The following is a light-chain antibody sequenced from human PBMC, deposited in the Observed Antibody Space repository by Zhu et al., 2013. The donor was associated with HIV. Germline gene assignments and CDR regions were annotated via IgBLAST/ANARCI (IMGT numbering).Light chain of an antibody. V-gene: IGKV4-1*01. CDR2: WAS. J-gene: IGKJ1*01. CDR1: QSVLYSSNNRNY. Sequence: DIVMTQSPDSLAVSLGERATINCKSSQSVLYSSNNRNYLAWYQQKLGQPPRLLIYWASTREPGVPDRFSGSGSGTDFTLTISSLRAEDVAVYYCQQYYSTPRTFGQGTKVEIK. CDR3: QQYYSTPRT.